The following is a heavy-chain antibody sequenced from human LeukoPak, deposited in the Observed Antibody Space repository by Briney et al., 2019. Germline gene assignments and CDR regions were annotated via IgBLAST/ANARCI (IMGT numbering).Heavy chain of an antibody. V-gene: IGHV3-48*04. Sequence: PGGSLRLSCAASGFTFSSYSMNWVRQAPGKGLERVSYISSSSSTIYYADSVKGRFTISRDNAKNSLYLQMNSLRAEDTAVYYCARGDTVTTITWFDPWGQGTLVTVSS. J-gene: IGHJ5*02. D-gene: IGHD4-11*01. CDR2: ISSSSSTI. CDR3: ARGDTVTTITWFDP. CDR1: GFTFSSYS.